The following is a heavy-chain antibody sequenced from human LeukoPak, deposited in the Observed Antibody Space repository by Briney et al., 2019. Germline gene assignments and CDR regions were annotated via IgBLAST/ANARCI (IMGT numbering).Heavy chain of an antibody. D-gene: IGHD2-15*01. V-gene: IGHV3-64*01. CDR1: GFTFSSYA. Sequence: GGSLRLSCAASGFTFSSYAMHWVRQAPGKGLEYVSAISSNGGSTYYANSVKGRFITSRDNSKNTLYLQMSSLRAEDTAVYYCAKEQEGRRAAFDYWGQGTLVTVSS. CDR3: AKEQEGRRAAFDY. CDR2: ISSNGGST. J-gene: IGHJ4*02.